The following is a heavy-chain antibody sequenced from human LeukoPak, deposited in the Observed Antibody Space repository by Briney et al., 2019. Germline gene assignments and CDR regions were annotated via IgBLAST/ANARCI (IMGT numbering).Heavy chain of an antibody. Sequence: SETLSLTCTVSGYSISSGYYWGWIRQSPGKGLEWTGSIYHSGSTYYNPSLQSRITISVDTSKNQFSLKLSSVTAADTAVYYCASRPLAGYSSSWWGGGVDYWGQGTLVTVSS. V-gene: IGHV4-38-2*02. D-gene: IGHD6-13*01. J-gene: IGHJ4*02. CDR3: ASRPLAGYSSSWWGGGVDY. CDR1: GYSISSGYY. CDR2: IYHSGST.